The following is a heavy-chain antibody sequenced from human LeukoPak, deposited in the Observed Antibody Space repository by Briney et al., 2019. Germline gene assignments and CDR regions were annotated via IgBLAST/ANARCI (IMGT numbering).Heavy chain of an antibody. D-gene: IGHD5-18*01. CDR3: AKHRGYSYGGYYFDN. CDR2: ISGSGGST. V-gene: IGHV3-23*01. J-gene: IGHJ4*02. CDR1: GFTFSSYG. Sequence: GGSLRLSCAASGFTFSSYGMSWVRQAPGKGLEWVSGISGSGGSTYYADSVKGRFTISRDNSKNPLYLQMNSLRAEDAAVFYCAKHRGYSYGGYYFDNWGQGTLVTVSS.